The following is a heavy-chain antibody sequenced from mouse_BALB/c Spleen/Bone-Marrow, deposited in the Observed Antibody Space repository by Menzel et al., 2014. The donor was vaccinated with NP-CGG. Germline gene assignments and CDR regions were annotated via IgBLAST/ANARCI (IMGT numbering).Heavy chain of an antibody. J-gene: IGHJ4*01. V-gene: IGHV1-82*01. CDR2: IFPGDGDT. D-gene: IGHD2-3*01. CDR3: ARSDGYRAMDY. CDR1: GYAFSSPW. Sequence: VKLMESGPELVKHGASVKISCKASGYAFSSPWMNWVKQRPGQGLEWIGRIFPGDGDTYYNGKFKGKATLTADKSSSTAYMQLSSLTSVDSAVYFCARSDGYRAMDYWGQGTSVTVSS.